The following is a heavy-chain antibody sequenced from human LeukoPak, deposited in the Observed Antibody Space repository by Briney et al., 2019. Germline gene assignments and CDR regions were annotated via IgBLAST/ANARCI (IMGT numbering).Heavy chain of an antibody. V-gene: IGHV3-23*01. CDR2: ISGSGGST. CDR3: ANLPGYSSSWYPFDY. CDR1: GFSFSSYV. D-gene: IGHD6-13*01. J-gene: IGHJ4*02. Sequence: GGSLRLSCAASGFSFSSYVMNWVRQAPGKGLEWVSAISGSGGSTYYADSVKGRFTISRDNSKNTLYLQMNSLRAEDTAVYYCANLPGYSSSWYPFDYWGQGTLVTVSS.